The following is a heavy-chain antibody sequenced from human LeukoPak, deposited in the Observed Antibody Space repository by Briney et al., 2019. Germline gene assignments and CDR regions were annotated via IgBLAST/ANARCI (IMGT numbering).Heavy chain of an antibody. CDR2: IRYDGSNK. J-gene: IGHJ5*02. Sequence: GGSLRLSCAASGFTFSSYGMHWVRQAPGKGLEWVAFIRYDGSNKYYADSVKGRFTISRDNSKNTLYLQMNSLRAEDTAVYYCAKDGIAVADPNWFDPWGQGTLVTVSS. D-gene: IGHD6-19*01. CDR1: GFTFSSYG. V-gene: IGHV3-30*02. CDR3: AKDGIAVADPNWFDP.